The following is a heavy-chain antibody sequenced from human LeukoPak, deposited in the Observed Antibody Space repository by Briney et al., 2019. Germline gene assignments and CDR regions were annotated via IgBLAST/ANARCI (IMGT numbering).Heavy chain of an antibody. Sequence: GGSLRLSCVASGFTVSNNYMSWVRQAPGKGLEWVSVIYSGGGTNSADSVKGRFTISRDNSKNTLYLQMNSLRAEDMAVYYCARVYSLMDRAEYYFDSWGQGTLVTVSS. V-gene: IGHV3-53*01. J-gene: IGHJ4*02. CDR3: ARVYSLMDRAEYYFDS. CDR1: GFTVSNNY. CDR2: IYSGGGT. D-gene: IGHD2-21*01.